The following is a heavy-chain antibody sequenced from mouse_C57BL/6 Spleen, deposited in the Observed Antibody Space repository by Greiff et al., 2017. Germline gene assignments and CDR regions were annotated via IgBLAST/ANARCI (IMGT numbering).Heavy chain of an antibody. V-gene: IGHV1-52*01. CDR1: GYTFTSYW. CDR2: IDPSDSET. CDR3: ARSHYYDYDESLFAY. J-gene: IGHJ3*01. D-gene: IGHD2-4*01. Sequence: VQLQQPGAELVRPGSSVKLSCKASGYTFTSYWMHWVKQRPIQGLEWIGNIDPSDSETHYNQKFKDKATLTVDKSSSTAYMQLSSLTSEDSAVYYCARSHYYDYDESLFAYWGQGTLVTVSA.